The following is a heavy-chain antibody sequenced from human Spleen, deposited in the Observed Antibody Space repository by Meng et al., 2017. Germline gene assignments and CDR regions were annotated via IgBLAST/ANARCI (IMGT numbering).Heavy chain of an antibody. CDR2: ISAYNGNT. V-gene: IGHV1-18*01. CDR1: GYTFTNYG. D-gene: IGHD2-2*01. J-gene: IGHJ4*02. CDR3: ARELGDCSSSSCYSDY. Sequence: QVQVVQSGAEVKKPGASVKVSCKASGYTFTNYGITWVRQAPGQGLEWMGWISAYNGNTKYAQKLQGRVTMTTDTSTSTAYMELRSLRSDDTAVYYCARELGDCSSSSCYSDYWGQGTLVTVSS.